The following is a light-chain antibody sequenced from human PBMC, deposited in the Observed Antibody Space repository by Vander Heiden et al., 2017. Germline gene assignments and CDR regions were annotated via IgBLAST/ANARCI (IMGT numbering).Light chain of an antibody. CDR3: QQYNNWPPVT. CDR1: QSVSSN. V-gene: IGKV3-15*01. J-gene: IGKJ3*01. Sequence: EIVMTQSPPTLSVSPGERATLSCRASQSVSSNLAWYQQKPGQAPRLLIYGASTRATGIPARFSGSGSGTEFTLTISSLQSEDFAVYYCQQYNNWPPVTFGPGTKVDIK. CDR2: GAS.